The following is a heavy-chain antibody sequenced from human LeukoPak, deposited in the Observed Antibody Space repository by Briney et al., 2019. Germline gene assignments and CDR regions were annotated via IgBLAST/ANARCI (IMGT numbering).Heavy chain of an antibody. CDR1: GGCFSGYY. CDR3: ARGLGYYDFWSGYMTHYYMDV. CDR2: INHSGST. V-gene: IGHV4-34*01. D-gene: IGHD3-3*01. Sequence: SETLSLTCALYGGCFSGYYWSWIRQPPGKGLEWIGEINHSGSTNYNPSLKSRVTISVDTSKNQFSLKLSSVTAADTAVYYCARGLGYYDFWSGYMTHYYMDVWGKGTTVTVSS. J-gene: IGHJ6*03.